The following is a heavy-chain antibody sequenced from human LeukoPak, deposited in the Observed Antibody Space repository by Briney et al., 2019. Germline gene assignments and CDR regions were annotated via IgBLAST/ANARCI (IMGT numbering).Heavy chain of an antibody. Sequence: PGGSLRLSCAASGFTFRSYNMNWVRQAPGKGLEWVSSISGSSSYIYYADSVKGRFTISRDNSKNTLYLQVNSLRPEDTAVYYCARDYIQGGYSYGADYWGQGTLVTVSS. CDR2: ISGSSSYI. CDR1: GFTFRSYN. J-gene: IGHJ4*02. V-gene: IGHV3-21*01. CDR3: ARDYIQGGYSYGADY. D-gene: IGHD5-18*01.